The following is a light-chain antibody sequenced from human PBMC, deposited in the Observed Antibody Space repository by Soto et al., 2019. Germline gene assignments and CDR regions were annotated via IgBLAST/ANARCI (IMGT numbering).Light chain of an antibody. CDR3: ATWDDSLNGYV. CDR1: NSNIGSNT. CDR2: SNN. Sequence: VLTQTPSASATPGQRVTISCSGTNSNIGSNTIAWYQQLPGTSPKRLIHSNNQRPSGVPDRFSASKSGTSASLAISGLQSEDEADYYCATWDDSLNGYVFGTGTKVTVL. J-gene: IGLJ1*01. V-gene: IGLV1-44*01.